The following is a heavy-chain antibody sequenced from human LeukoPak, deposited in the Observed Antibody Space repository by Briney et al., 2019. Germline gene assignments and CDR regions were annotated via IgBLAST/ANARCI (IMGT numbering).Heavy chain of an antibody. CDR3: ARDLWGLGIAVAGTGGY. D-gene: IGHD6-19*01. J-gene: IGHJ4*02. V-gene: IGHV1-2*02. CDR2: INPNSGGT. Sequence: GASVKVSCKASGYTFTGYYMYWVRQAPGQGLEWMGWINPNSGGTNYAQKFQGRVTMTRDTSISTAYMELSRLRSDDTAVYYCARDLWGLGIAVAGTGGYWGQGTLVTVSS. CDR1: GYTFTGYY.